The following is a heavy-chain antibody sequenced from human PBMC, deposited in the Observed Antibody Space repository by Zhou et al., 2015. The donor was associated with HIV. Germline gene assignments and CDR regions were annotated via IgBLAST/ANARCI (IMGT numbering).Heavy chain of an antibody. CDR3: ARAPNYYGSGSYTEDWYFDL. CDR2: ISAYKGNT. D-gene: IGHD3-10*01. J-gene: IGHJ2*01. V-gene: IGHV1-18*01. Sequence: QVQLVQSGAEVKKPGASVKVSCKASGYTFTTYAISWVRQAPGQGLEWMGWISAYKGNTNYAQKLQGRVTMTTDTSTSTAYMELRSLRSDDTAVYYCARAPNYYGSGSYTEDWYFDLWGRGTLVTVSS. CDR1: GYTFTTYA.